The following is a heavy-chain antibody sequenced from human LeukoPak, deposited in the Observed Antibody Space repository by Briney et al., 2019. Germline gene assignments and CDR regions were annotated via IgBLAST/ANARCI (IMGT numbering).Heavy chain of an antibody. CDR1: GFTFSSYA. D-gene: IGHD1-1*01. CDR2: ISYDGSNK. V-gene: IGHV3-30*01. CDR3: ARGITAGLTSNSFDP. Sequence: GGSLRLSCAASGFTFSSYAMHWVRQAPGKGLEWVAVISYDGSNKYYADSVKGRFTISRDNSKNTLYLQMNSLRAEDPAVYSCARGITAGLTSNSFDPWGEGTLVTVSS. J-gene: IGHJ5*02.